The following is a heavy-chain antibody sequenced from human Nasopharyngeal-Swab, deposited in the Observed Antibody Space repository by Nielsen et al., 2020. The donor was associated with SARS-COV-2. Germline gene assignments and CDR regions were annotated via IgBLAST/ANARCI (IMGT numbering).Heavy chain of an antibody. D-gene: IGHD6-19*01. CDR3: ARDSSGWRYWFDP. V-gene: IGHV1-3*01. CDR2: INADNGNT. J-gene: IGHJ5*02. CDR1: GYTFISYA. Sequence: ASVKVSCKASGYTFISYAIHWVRQAPGQRLEWMGWINADNGNTKYSQKFQGRVAITRDTSASTAYMELSSLRSEDTAVYYCARDSSGWRYWFDPWGQGTLVTVSS.